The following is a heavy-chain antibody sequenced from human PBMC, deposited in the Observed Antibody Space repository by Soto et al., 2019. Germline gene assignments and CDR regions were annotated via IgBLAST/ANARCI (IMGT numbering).Heavy chain of an antibody. J-gene: IGHJ3*02. Sequence: ASVKVSCKASGYTFTIYGISWVRQAPGQGLEWMGWISAYNGNTNYAQKLQGRVTMTTDTSTSTAYMELRSLRSDDTAVYYCARAEMPGDAFDIWGQGTMVTVSS. D-gene: IGHD2-2*01. CDR2: ISAYNGNT. V-gene: IGHV1-18*01. CDR1: GYTFTIYG. CDR3: ARAEMPGDAFDI.